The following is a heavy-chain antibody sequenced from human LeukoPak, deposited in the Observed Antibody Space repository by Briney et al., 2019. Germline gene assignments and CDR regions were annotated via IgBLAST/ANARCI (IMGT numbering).Heavy chain of an antibody. CDR3: AKAPYYYDSSGYYYVGPFDY. CDR2: ISGSGGST. CDR1: GFTFDDYA. D-gene: IGHD3-22*01. V-gene: IGHV3-23*01. Sequence: GGSLRLSCAASGFTFDDYAMHWVRQAPGKGLEWVSGISGSGGSTYYADSVKGRFTISRDNSKNTLYLQMNSLRAEDTAVYYCAKAPYYYDSSGYYYVGPFDYWGQGTLVTVSS. J-gene: IGHJ4*02.